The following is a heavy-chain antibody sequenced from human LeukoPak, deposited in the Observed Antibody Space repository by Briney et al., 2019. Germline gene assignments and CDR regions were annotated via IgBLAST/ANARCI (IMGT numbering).Heavy chain of an antibody. V-gene: IGHV3-20*04. CDR2: INWNGGST. CDR3: ATNWLGRGWLGY. Sequence: GGSLRLSCAASGFAFDDYGMTWVRQAPGKGLEWVSDINWNGGSTTYADSVKGRFTISRDNSKNTLYLQMNSLRAEDTAVYYCATNWLGRGWLGYWGQGTLATVSS. CDR1: GFAFDDYG. J-gene: IGHJ4*02. D-gene: IGHD6-19*01.